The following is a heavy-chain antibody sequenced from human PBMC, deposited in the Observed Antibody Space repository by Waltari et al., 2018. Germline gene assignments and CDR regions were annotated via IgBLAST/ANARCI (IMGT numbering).Heavy chain of an antibody. CDR1: GFTFRNYE. V-gene: IGHV3-48*03. CDR2: ISSGASTI. D-gene: IGHD1-26*01. CDR3: ARGEGGANEY. Sequence: EVQLVESGGGLVQPGGSLGLLCAASGFTFRNYERNWVRQAPGKGLEWVSYISSGASTIFYADSVKGRFTISRDNAKNSVYLEMNSLRADDTAIYYCARGEGGANEYWGQGTLVTVSS. J-gene: IGHJ4*01.